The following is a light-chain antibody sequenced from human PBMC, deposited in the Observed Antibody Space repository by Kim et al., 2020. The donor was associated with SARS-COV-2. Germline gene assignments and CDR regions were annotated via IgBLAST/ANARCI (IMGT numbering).Light chain of an antibody. CDR1: SLRNYF. J-gene: IGLJ2*01. CDR2: AKD. V-gene: IGLV3-19*01. Sequence: SSELTQDPAVSVALGQTVRITCQGDSLRNYFSSWYQQKSGQAPVLLIFAKDNRPSGIPYRFSGSSSGNTASLTITGAQAADEADYYCHSRDSRCNQVFGG. CDR3: HSRDSRCNQV.